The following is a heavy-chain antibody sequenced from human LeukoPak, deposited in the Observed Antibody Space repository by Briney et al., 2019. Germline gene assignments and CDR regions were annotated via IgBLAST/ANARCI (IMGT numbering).Heavy chain of an antibody. CDR2: IKQDGSEK. Sequence: PGGSLRLSCAASGFAFSSYWMSWVRQAPGKGLEWVANIKQDGSEKYYVDSVKGRFTISRDNAKNPLYLQMNSLRAEDTAVYYCARVGDIVVVGYWFDPWGQGTLVTVSS. V-gene: IGHV3-7*03. CDR3: ARVGDIVVVGYWFDP. D-gene: IGHD2-15*01. J-gene: IGHJ5*02. CDR1: GFAFSSYW.